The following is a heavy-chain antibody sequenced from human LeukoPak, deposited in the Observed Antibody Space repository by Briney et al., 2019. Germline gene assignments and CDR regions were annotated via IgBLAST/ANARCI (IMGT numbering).Heavy chain of an antibody. CDR2: ILYDGNNK. CDR3: AKDRLFGSGLNGPHYYYGMDV. Sequence: AGNSLRLSCAASDFSFSNYGMHWVRQAPGKGLEWVAVILYDGNNKHYAESVKGRFTISRDNSNNMLYLQMNSLRPEDTAVYYCAKDRLFGSGLNGPHYYYGMDVWGQGTTVTVSS. J-gene: IGHJ6*02. CDR1: DFSFSNYG. V-gene: IGHV3-30*18. D-gene: IGHD1-26*01.